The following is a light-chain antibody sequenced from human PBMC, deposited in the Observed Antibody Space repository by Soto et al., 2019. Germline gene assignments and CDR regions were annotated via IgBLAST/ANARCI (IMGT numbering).Light chain of an antibody. Sequence: QSALTQPASVSGSPGQSITISCIGTSSDVGGYNFVSWYQQHPGKAPKLILYEVSNRPSGVSNRFSGSKSGNTASLTISGLQAEDEADYYCSSYTSSSTLGVFGTGTKLTV. CDR2: EVS. J-gene: IGLJ1*01. CDR1: SSDVGGYNF. V-gene: IGLV2-14*01. CDR3: SSYTSSSTLGV.